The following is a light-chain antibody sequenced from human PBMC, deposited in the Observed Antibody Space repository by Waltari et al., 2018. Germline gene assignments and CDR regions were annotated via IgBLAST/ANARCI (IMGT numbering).Light chain of an antibody. CDR3: QQYGSSPPYT. CDR1: QSVSSSY. V-gene: IGKV3-20*01. Sequence: EIVLTQSPGTLSLSPGERATLSCRASQSVSSSYLAWYQQKPGQAPRLLISGASSRATGIPDRFSGSGSGTDFTLTISRLEPEDFALYYCQQYGSSPPYTFGQGTKLEIK. CDR2: GAS. J-gene: IGKJ2*01.